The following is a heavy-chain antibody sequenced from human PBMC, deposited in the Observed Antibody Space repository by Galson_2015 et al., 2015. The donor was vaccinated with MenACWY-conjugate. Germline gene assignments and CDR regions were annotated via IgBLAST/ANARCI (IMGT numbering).Heavy chain of an antibody. J-gene: IGHJ5*02. CDR1: GGTFSSYA. Sequence: SVKVSCKASGGTFSSYAISWVRQAPGQGLEWMGGIIPIFGTANYAQKFQGRVTITADKSTSTAYMELSSQRSEDTAVYYCARAEQLGPGDNWFDPWGQGTLVTVSS. CDR3: ARAEQLGPGDNWFDP. CDR2: IIPIFGTA. V-gene: IGHV1-69*06. D-gene: IGHD6-13*01.